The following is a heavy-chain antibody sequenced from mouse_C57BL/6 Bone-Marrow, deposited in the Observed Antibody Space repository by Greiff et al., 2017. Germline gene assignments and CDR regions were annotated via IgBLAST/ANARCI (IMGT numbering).Heavy chain of an antibody. D-gene: IGHD2-4*01. CDR3: ARGGLRRYFDV. V-gene: IGHV1-63*01. CDR2: IYPGGGYT. CDR1: GYTFTNYW. Sequence: QVTLKVSGAELVRPGTSVKMSCKASGYTFTNYWIGWAKQRPGHGLEWIGDIYPGGGYTNYNEKFKGKATLTADKSSSTAYMQFSSLTSEDSAIYYCARGGLRRYFDVWGTGTTVTVSS. J-gene: IGHJ1*03.